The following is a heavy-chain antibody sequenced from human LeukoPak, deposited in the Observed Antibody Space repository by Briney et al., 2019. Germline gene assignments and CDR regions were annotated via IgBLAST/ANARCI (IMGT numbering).Heavy chain of an antibody. D-gene: IGHD1-1*01. CDR1: GFAFSDYY. CDR3: ARSRDTTGLRPLDY. Sequence: PGGSLRLSCAASGFAFSDYYMSWMRQAPGKGLEWVSYISSAGGTICYADSVKGRFTISRDNTKNSLYLQMNSLRAEDTAVYYCARSRDTTGLRPLDYWGQGTLVTVSS. V-gene: IGHV3-11*01. CDR2: ISSAGGTI. J-gene: IGHJ4*02.